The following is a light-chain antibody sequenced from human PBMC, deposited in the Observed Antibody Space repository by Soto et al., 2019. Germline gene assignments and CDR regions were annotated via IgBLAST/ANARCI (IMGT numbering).Light chain of an antibody. CDR2: HAS. Sequence: DIQLTQSPSFLSASVGDRVTITCRASQSISNHFAWYQQNPGKAPSLLIYHASTLQSGVPSRFSGSQSGTEFTLTISSLQPEDFATINCQQLYSYPFTFGPGTKVDVK. CDR1: QSISNH. J-gene: IGKJ3*01. CDR3: QQLYSYPFT. V-gene: IGKV1-9*01.